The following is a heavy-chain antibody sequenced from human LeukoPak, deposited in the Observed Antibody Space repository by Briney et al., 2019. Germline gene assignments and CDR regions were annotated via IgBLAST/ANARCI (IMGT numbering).Heavy chain of an antibody. CDR3: LVPLCLRS. CDR2: IKSKTDGGTT. V-gene: IGHV3-15*01. Sequence: PGGSLRLSCAASGFTFSDAWMSWVRQAPGKGLEWVGRIKSKTDGGTTDYAAPVKGRFTISRDDSKNTLYLQMNSLETEDTAVYSFLVPLCLRSGGQGPLVPVS. CDR1: GFTFSDAW. J-gene: IGHJ4*02. D-gene: IGHD2-2*01.